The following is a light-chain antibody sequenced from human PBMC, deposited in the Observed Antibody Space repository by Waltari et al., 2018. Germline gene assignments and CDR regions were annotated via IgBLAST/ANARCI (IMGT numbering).Light chain of an antibody. V-gene: IGKV3-20*01. CDR3: QQYGSSPTT. Sequence: ESVLTQSPGTLSLSPGERATLSCRASQSVISSYLAWYQQRPGQAPRLLIYGASTRATGIPDRFSASGSGTDFTLTISRLEPEDSAVYYCQQYGSSPTTFGGGTKVEIK. CDR1: QSVISSY. J-gene: IGKJ4*01. CDR2: GAS.